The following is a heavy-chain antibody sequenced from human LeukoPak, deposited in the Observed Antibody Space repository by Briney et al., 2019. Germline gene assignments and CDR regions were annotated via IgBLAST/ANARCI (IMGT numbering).Heavy chain of an antibody. Sequence: GGSLRLSCAASGFTFGSYSMTWVRQAPGQGLEWVSSISTSSSYIYYADSVKGRFTISRDNAKNSLYLQMNSLRAEDTAVYYCARVRITMVRGVTPPDSYYYMDVWGKGTTVTVSS. V-gene: IGHV3-21*01. CDR2: ISTSSSYI. D-gene: IGHD3-10*01. CDR1: GFTFGSYS. CDR3: ARVRITMVRGVTPPDSYYYMDV. J-gene: IGHJ6*03.